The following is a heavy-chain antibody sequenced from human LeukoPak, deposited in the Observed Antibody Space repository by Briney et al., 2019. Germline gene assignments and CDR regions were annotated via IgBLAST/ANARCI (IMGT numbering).Heavy chain of an antibody. V-gene: IGHV2-70*04. CDR2: IDWDDDK. Sequence: ESGPALVKPTQTLTLTCTFSGFSLNTTGMRMGWIRQPPGKALEWLARIDWDDDKFYSTSLKPRLTISKDSSRNQVVLTMTNMDPVDTATYYCARIAPSYYYDSSAPLDYWGQGTLVTVSP. J-gene: IGHJ4*02. CDR1: GFSLNTTGMR. D-gene: IGHD3-22*01. CDR3: ARIAPSYYYDSSAPLDY.